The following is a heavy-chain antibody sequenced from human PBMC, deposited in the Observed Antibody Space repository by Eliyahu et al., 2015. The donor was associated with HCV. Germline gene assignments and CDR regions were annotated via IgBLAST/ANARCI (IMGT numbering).Heavy chain of an antibody. Sequence: QMQLQESGPGLVKPSETLSLTCAVSDFSFSSXYYWAWIRQPPGKGLEWIGSMYSGGNTHYNPSLASRVTISLDTSKNHFSLNLSSVTAADTAVYFCTRDPSTNMVVMVAAAGYFDLWGRGTLVTVSS. CDR1: DFSFSSXYY. J-gene: IGHJ2*01. V-gene: IGHV4-38-2*02. D-gene: IGHD2-15*01. CDR3: TRDPSTNMVVMVAAAGYFDL. CDR2: MYSGGNT.